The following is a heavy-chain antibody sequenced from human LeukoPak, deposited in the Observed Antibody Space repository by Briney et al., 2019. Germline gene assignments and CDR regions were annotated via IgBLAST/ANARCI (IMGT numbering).Heavy chain of an antibody. D-gene: IGHD3-22*01. V-gene: IGHV4-59*12. CDR1: GDSISTNY. CDR3: ARDGLNYYDSSGYYYVNHYFDY. J-gene: IGHJ4*02. Sequence: SETLSLTCTVSGDSISTNYWNWIRQPPGKGLEWIGFIYDSGSTTYNPSLKSRVTISEDTSKNQFSLKLSSVTAADTAVYYCARDGLNYYDSSGYYYVNHYFDYWGQGTLVTVSS. CDR2: IYDSGST.